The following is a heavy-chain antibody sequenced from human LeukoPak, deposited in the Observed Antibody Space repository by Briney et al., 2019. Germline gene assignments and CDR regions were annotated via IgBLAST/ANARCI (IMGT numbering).Heavy chain of an antibody. Sequence: SETLSLTCAVYGVSFSGYYWSWIRQPPGKGLEGIGEISHSGSTNYNPSLKSRVTISVDTSKNQFSLKLSSVTAADTAVYYCASNYDILTGPDAFDIWGQGTMLTVSS. CDR1: GVSFSGYY. V-gene: IGHV4-34*01. D-gene: IGHD3-9*01. CDR3: ASNYDILTGPDAFDI. J-gene: IGHJ3*02. CDR2: ISHSGST.